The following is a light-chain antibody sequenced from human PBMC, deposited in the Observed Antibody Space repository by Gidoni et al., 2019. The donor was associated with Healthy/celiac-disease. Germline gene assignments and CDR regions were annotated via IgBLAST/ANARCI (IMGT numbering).Light chain of an antibody. CDR2: KDS. Sequence: SYELTQPPSVSVSPGQTARITCSGDALPKQYAYWYQQKPGQAPVLVIYKDSERPSGIPERFSGPSSGTTVTLTISGVQAEDEADYYCQSADSSGNVVFGGGTKLTVL. V-gene: IGLV3-25*03. CDR1: ALPKQY. CDR3: QSADSSGNVV. J-gene: IGLJ2*01.